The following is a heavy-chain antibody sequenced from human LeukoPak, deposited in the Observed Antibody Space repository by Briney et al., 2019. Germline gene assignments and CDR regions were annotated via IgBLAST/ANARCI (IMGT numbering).Heavy chain of an antibody. CDR3: ARDRLGYCSSTSCYPFDY. CDR2: ISAYSGNT. CDR1: GYTFTSYG. V-gene: IGHV1-18*01. J-gene: IGHJ4*02. D-gene: IGHD2-2*01. Sequence: GASVKVSCKASGYTFTSYGISWVRQAPGQGLEWMGWISAYSGNTNYAQKLQGRVTMTTDTSTSTAYMELRSLRSDDTAVYYCARDRLGYCSSTSCYPFDYWGQGTLVTVSS.